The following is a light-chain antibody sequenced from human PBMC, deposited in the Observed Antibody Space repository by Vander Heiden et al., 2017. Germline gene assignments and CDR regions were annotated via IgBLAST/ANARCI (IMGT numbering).Light chain of an antibody. CDR1: RSIRSSY. CDR3: QQYSDSPRT. J-gene: IGKJ1*01. V-gene: IGKV3-20*01. CDR2: GAS. Sequence: EIVLTQSPGTLSLSPGEGATLSCRASRSIRSSYLAWYQQKPGQAPRLLIYGASSRATGIADRFSGSGSGTDFTLTISRLEPEDFAEYYCQQYSDSPRTFGQGTKVEIK.